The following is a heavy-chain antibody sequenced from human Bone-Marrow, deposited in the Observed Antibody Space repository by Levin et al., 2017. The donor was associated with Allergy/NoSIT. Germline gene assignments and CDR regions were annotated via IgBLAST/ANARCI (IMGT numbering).Heavy chain of an antibody. D-gene: IGHD6-19*01. V-gene: IGHV3-66*04. J-gene: IGHJ5*02. CDR1: GFTVSSNY. CDR2: LYSDGRT. Sequence: GGSLRLSCVASGFTVSSNYMSWVRQAPGKGLEWVSVLYSDGRTYYADSVKGRFTISRDNPKNTLYLQMNSLRDEDTAVYYCAGHIGGWYGRGWFDPWGQGTLVTVSS. CDR3: AGHIGGWYGRGWFDP.